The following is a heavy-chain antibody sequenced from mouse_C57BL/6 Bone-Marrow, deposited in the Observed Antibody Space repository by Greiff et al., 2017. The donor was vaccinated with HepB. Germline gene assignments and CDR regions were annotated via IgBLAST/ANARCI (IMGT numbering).Heavy chain of an antibody. CDR1: GYAFTNYL. D-gene: IGHD2-4*01. V-gene: IGHV1-54*01. Sequence: QVQLQQSGAELVRPGTSVKVSCKASGYAFTNYLIEWVKQRPGQGLEWIGVINPGSGGTNYNEKFKGKATLTADKSSSTAYMQLSSLTSVDSAVYFCARGGIYYDSPFAYWGQGTLVTVSA. J-gene: IGHJ3*01. CDR3: ARGGIYYDSPFAY. CDR2: INPGSGGT.